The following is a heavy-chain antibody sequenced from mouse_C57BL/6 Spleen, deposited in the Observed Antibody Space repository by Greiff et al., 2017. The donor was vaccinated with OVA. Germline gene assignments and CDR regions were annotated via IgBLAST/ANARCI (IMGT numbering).Heavy chain of an antibody. CDR3: ARDGYYYGSKDWYFDV. D-gene: IGHD1-1*01. CDR1: GFTFSDYY. V-gene: IGHV5-16*01. J-gene: IGHJ1*03. Sequence: EVKVVESEGGLVQPGSSMKLSCTASGFTFSDYYMAWVRQVPEKGLEWVANINYDGSSTYYLDSLKSRFIISRDNAKNILYLQMSSLKSEDTATYYCARDGYYYGSKDWYFDVWGTGTTVTVSS. CDR2: INYDGSST.